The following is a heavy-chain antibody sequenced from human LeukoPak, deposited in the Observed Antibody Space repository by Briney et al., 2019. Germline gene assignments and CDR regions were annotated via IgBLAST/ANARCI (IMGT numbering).Heavy chain of an antibody. CDR1: GFSFSSYA. V-gene: IGHV3-48*03. CDR2: ISSSGSTI. CDR3: ARQYGSGSYFFDY. D-gene: IGHD3-10*01. J-gene: IGHJ4*02. Sequence: GGSLRLSCAASGFSFSSYAMHWFRQAPGKGLEWVSYISSSGSTIYYADSVKGRFTISRDNAKNSLYLQMNSLRAEDTAVYYCARQYGSGSYFFDYWGQGTLVTVSS.